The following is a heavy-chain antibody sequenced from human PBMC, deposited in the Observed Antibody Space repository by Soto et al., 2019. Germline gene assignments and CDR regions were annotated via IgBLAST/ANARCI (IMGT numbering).Heavy chain of an antibody. V-gene: IGHV2-5*02. CDR3: ALTPTYYDFWSGYYVY. CDR2: IYWDDDK. Sequence: SGPTLVNPTQTLTLTCTFSGFSLSTSGVGVGWIRQPPGKALEWLALIYWDDDKRYSPSLKSRLTITKDTSKNQVVLTMTNMDPVDTATYYCALTPTYYDFWSGYYVYWGQGTLVTVSS. D-gene: IGHD3-3*01. J-gene: IGHJ4*02. CDR1: GFSLSTSGVG.